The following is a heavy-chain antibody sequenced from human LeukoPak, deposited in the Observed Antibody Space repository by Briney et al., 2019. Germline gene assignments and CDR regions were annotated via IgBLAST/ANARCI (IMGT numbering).Heavy chain of an antibody. D-gene: IGHD6-13*01. J-gene: IGHJ6*02. Sequence: KPSETLSLTCTVSGGSISSYYWSWIRQPAGKGLEWIGRIYTSGSTNYNPSLKSRVTMSVDTSKNQLSLKLSSATAADTAVYYCARDLVPGIAAAGINGMDVWGQGTTVTVSS. CDR2: IYTSGST. CDR1: GGSISSYY. CDR3: ARDLVPGIAAAGINGMDV. V-gene: IGHV4-4*07.